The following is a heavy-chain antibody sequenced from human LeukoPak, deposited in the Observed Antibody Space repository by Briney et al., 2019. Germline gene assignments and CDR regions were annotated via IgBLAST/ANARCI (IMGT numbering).Heavy chain of an antibody. J-gene: IGHJ1*01. CDR2: IYYGGST. D-gene: IGHD1-26*01. V-gene: IGHV4-59*01. CDR1: GGSISSYS. Sequence: SETLSLTCIVSGGSISSYSCSWIRLPPGKGLEWIGYIYYGGSTNYNPSLKSRVAISVDTSKDQFSLKLSSVTPADTAVYYCASWISGHYQYFQHWGQGTLVTVSS. CDR3: ASWISGHYQYFQH.